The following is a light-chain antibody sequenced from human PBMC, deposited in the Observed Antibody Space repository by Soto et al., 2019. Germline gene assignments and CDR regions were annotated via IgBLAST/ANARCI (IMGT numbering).Light chain of an antibody. CDR2: AAS. J-gene: IGKJ5*01. CDR1: QGISSN. Sequence: DIQLTQSPSFLSASGGDRVTITCRASQGISSNLAWYQQKPGKAPKLLIYAASTLQSGVPSRFNGSGSGTEFTLTISSLQPEDFATYYCQQFNSYPITFGQGTRLEI. CDR3: QQFNSYPIT. V-gene: IGKV1-9*01.